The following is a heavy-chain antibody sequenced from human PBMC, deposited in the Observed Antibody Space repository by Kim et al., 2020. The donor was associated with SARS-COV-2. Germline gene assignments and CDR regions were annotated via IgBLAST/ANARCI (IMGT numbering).Heavy chain of an antibody. CDR3: SRSTGGLGGNNYGKDG. V-gene: IGHV4-4*07. J-gene: IGHJ6*02. CDR1: GDSITGHY. Sequence: SETLSLTCTVSGDSITGHYWSWLRQAAGKGLEWVGLIYASICTNYNPSLKSRVTISVDTSTNQFSLTLTSVTAADTAGDICSRSTGGLGGNNYGKDGRG. D-gene: IGHD2-8*02. CDR2: IYASICT.